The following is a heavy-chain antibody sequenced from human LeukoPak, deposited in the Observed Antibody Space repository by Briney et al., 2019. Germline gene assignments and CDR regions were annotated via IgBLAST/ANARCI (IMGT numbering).Heavy chain of an antibody. CDR3: AGYGSGNYYKAFDF. CDR1: GDSISSSY. J-gene: IGHJ4*02. Sequence: PSETLFLTCTVSGDSISSSYWSWIRQPPGKGLEWIGYVYYTGSSYYNPSLKSRATTSIDMSKNQFSLKLTSMTAADTAVYYCAGYGSGNYYKAFDFWGQGILVTVSS. V-gene: IGHV4-59*01. D-gene: IGHD3-10*01. CDR2: VYYTGSS.